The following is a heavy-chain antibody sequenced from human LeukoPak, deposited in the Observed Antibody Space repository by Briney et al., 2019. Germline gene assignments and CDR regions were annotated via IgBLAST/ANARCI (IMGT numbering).Heavy chain of an antibody. J-gene: IGHJ1*01. D-gene: IGHD3-22*01. CDR1: GYSFTSYW. CDR3: ARVPYYYDSSGYSSPEFQH. CDR2: IYPGDSDT. V-gene: IGHV5-51*01. Sequence: GESLKISCKGSGYSFTSYWIGWVRQMPGKGLEWVGIIYPGDSDTRYSPSFQGQVTISADKSTSTAYMELSSLRSEDTAVYYCARVPYYYDSSGYSSPEFQHWGQGTLVTVSS.